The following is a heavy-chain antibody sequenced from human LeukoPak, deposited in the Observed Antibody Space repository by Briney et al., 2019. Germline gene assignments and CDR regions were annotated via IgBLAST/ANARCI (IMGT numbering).Heavy chain of an antibody. J-gene: IGHJ4*02. V-gene: IGHV1-8*01. CDR1: GYTFTSYD. CDR2: MNPNSGDT. CDR3: ARSSSRYCSSTSCYYY. Sequence: ASVKVSCKASGYTFTSYDINWVRQATGQGLEWVGWMNPNSGDTGYVQKFQGRVTMTRDTSLNTAYMELSSLTSEDTAVYYCARSSSRYCSSTSCYYYWGQETLVTVSS. D-gene: IGHD2-2*01.